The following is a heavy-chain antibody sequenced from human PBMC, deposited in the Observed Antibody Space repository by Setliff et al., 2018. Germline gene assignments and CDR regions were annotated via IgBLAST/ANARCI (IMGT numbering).Heavy chain of an antibody. J-gene: IGHJ5*02. V-gene: IGHV4-39*07. D-gene: IGHD2-2*01. CDR2: SHYSGNN. CDR1: GVSITNSDYY. CDR3: ARKYQRGKAPVVDP. Sequence: SETLSLTCAVSGVSITNSDYYWGWIRQPPGKGLEWIGSSHYSGNNYYSPYLESRVTISVDTSKSQFSLNLRSVTAADTAVYYCARKYQRGKAPVVDPWGQGTLVTVSS.